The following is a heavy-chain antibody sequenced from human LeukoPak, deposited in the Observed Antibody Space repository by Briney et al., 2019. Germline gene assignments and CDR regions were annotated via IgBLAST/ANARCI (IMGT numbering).Heavy chain of an antibody. J-gene: IGHJ3*02. CDR2: FDPEDGET. V-gene: IGHV1-24*01. CDR1: GYTLTELS. D-gene: IGHD3/OR15-3a*01. Sequence: ASVKVSCTVSGYTLTELSMHWVRQAPGKGLEWMGGFDPEDGETIYAQKFQGRVTMTEDTSTDTAYMELSSLRSEDTAVYYCATEDPSGLEPLNAFDIWGQGTMVTVSS. CDR3: ATEDPSGLEPLNAFDI.